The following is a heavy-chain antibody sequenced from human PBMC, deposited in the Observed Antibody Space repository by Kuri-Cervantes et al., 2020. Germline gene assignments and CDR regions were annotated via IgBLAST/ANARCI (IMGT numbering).Heavy chain of an antibody. Sequence: GSLRLSCTVSGGSVSNGGYYWSWIRQPPGKGLDWIGYIYYSGSTSYNPSLKSRVTISIDTSKNHFSLKLSSVTAADSAVYYCARDGVEMAFGGYFDLWGRGTLVTVSS. CDR2: IYYSGST. CDR1: GGSVSNGGYY. CDR3: ARDGVEMAFGGYFDL. J-gene: IGHJ2*01. V-gene: IGHV4-61*03. D-gene: IGHD5-24*01.